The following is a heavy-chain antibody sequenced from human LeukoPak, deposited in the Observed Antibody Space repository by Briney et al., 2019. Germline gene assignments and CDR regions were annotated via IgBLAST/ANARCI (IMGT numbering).Heavy chain of an antibody. CDR3: ARAGETNSNWFDP. CDR2: INPNSGGT. CDR1: GYTFTGYY. D-gene: IGHD1-1*01. Sequence: ASVKVSCKASGYTFTGYYMHWVRQAPGQGLEWLGRINPNSGGTNYAQKFQGWVTMTRDTSISTAYMELSRLTSDDTAVYHCARAGETNSNWFDPWGQGTLVTVSS. J-gene: IGHJ5*02. V-gene: IGHV1-2*04.